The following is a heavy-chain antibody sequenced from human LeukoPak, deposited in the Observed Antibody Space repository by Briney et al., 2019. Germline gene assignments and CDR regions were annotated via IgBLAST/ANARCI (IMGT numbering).Heavy chain of an antibody. D-gene: IGHD6-19*01. CDR1: GASTSSSDYY. J-gene: IGHJ5*02. V-gene: IGHV4-39*01. Sequence: PSETLSLTCAVSGASTSSSDYYWGWIRQPPGKGLEWIGSIYYSGNTYYNPSLKSRVTIFVDTSKNQFSLKLSSVTAADTAVYYCARHHRQWLPPNWFDPWGQGTLVTVSS. CDR2: IYYSGNT. CDR3: ARHHRQWLPPNWFDP.